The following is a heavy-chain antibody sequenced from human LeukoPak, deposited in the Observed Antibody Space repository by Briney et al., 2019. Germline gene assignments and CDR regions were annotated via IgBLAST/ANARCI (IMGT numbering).Heavy chain of an antibody. V-gene: IGHV3-53*01. J-gene: IGHJ4*02. CDR2: IYSGGST. CDR1: GFTVSSNY. CDR3: ARQLYGSQIITAL. D-gene: IGHD4-17*01. Sequence: QAGGSLRLSCAASGFTVSSNYMSWVRQAPGKGLEWVSVIYSGGSTYYADSVKGRFTISRDNSKNTLYLQMVSLRAEDTAVYYCARQLYGSQIITALWGQGTLVTVSS.